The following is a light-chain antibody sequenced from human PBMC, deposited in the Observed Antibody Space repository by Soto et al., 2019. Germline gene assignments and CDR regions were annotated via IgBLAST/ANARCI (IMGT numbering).Light chain of an antibody. CDR2: GSS. Sequence: EIVLTQSPGTLSLSPGQRGTLSCRASQNIRSNYVAWYQQKPGQAPRLLIFGSSSTATGIPDRFSASGSGTDFSLTISRLEPEDFGVYYCQQYGYEPLTFGGGTKVEI. CDR1: QNIRSNY. CDR3: QQYGYEPLT. V-gene: IGKV3-20*01. J-gene: IGKJ4*01.